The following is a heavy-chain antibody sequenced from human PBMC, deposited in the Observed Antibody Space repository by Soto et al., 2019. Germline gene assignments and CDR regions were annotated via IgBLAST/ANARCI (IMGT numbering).Heavy chain of an antibody. Sequence: GGSLRLSCAASGFIFSNYAMTWVRLAPGKGLECVSFINGNGVTTYYADSVMGRFTISRDNSKNTLFLQMNGLRGEDTAVYYCAKGSGADQVSPGMDVWGQGTTVTVSS. CDR3: AKGSGADQVSPGMDV. CDR1: GFIFSNYA. V-gene: IGHV3-23*01. CDR2: INGNGVTT. D-gene: IGHD1-26*01. J-gene: IGHJ6*02.